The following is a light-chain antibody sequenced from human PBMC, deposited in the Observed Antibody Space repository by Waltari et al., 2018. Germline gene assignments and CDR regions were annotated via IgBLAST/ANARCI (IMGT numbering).Light chain of an antibody. CDR3: QSYDSALRGSV. CDR1: KSNLGAGYH. CDR2: GNK. Sequence: SVLTQPPSMSGAPEQTVTISCSCPKSNLGAGYHVPWHRVPPRTSPQLLLFGNKNRPSGVSDRFSASKSGASASLVISGLHVGDEGDYYCQSYDSALRGSVFGGGTKLSVL. J-gene: IGLJ2*01. V-gene: IGLV1-40*01.